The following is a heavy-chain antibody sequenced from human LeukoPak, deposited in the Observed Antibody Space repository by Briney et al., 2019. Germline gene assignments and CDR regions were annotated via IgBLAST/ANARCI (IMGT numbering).Heavy chain of an antibody. J-gene: IGHJ6*02. CDR1: GGSISSGDYY. CDR2: IYYSGST. Sequence: PSQTLSLTCTVSGGSISSGDYYWSWIRQPPGKGLEWIGYIYYSGSTYYNPSLKSRVTISVDTSKNQFSLKLSSVTAADTAVYYCARTTVIPYYYGMDVWGQGTTVTVSS. D-gene: IGHD4-17*01. CDR3: ARTTVIPYYYGMDV. V-gene: IGHV4-30-4*01.